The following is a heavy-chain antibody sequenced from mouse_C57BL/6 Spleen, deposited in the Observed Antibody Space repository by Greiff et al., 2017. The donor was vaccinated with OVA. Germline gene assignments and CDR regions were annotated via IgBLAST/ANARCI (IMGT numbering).Heavy chain of an antibody. V-gene: IGHV1-47*01. D-gene: IGHD2-2*01. CDR1: GYPFTTYP. CDR3: ASWGWVRGFAY. CDR2: FHPYNDDP. J-gene: IGHJ3*01. Sequence: QVQLQQSGAELVKPGASVKMSCKASGYPFTTYPIAWMKQNPGKSLEWIGTFHPYNDDPTYNEKFKGKATLSVEKSSSTVYLELSRLTSDDSAVYYCASWGWVRGFAYWGQGTLVTVSA.